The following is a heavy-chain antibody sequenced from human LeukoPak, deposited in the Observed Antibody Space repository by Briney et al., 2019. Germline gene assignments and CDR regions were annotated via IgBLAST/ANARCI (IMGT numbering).Heavy chain of an antibody. CDR3: AASTKHAAMVDY. CDR2: IGSSSSYI. V-gene: IGHV3-21*01. Sequence: GGSLRLSCAASGFTFSSYSMNWVRQAPGKGLEWVSSIGSSSSYIYYADSVKGRFTISRDNAKNSLHLQMNSLRAEDTAVYYCAASTKHAAMVDYWGQGTLVT. J-gene: IGHJ4*02. CDR1: GFTFSSYS. D-gene: IGHD5-18*01.